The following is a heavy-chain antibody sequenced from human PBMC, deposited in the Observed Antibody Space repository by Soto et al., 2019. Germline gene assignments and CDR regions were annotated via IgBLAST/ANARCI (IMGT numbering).Heavy chain of an antibody. CDR3: ARSPPLDSSGVYYFDY. Sequence: ASVKVSCKASGGTFSSYAISWVRQAPGQGLEWMGGIIPIFGTANYAQKFQGRVTITADESASTAYMELSSLRSEDTAVYYCARSPPLDSSGVYYFDYWGQGTLVTVSS. D-gene: IGHD3-22*01. J-gene: IGHJ4*02. CDR2: IIPIFGTA. V-gene: IGHV1-69*13. CDR1: GGTFSSYA.